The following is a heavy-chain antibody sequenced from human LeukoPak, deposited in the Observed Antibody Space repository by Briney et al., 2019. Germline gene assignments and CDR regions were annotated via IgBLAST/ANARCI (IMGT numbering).Heavy chain of an antibody. Sequence: PGGSLRLSCAASGFTFSSYAMHWVRQAPGKGLEWVAVISYDGSNKYYADSVKGRFTISRDNSKNTLYLQMNSLRAEDTAVYYCARSRGRIAARPAYYFDYWGQGTLVTVSS. V-gene: IGHV3-30-3*01. J-gene: IGHJ4*02. CDR3: ARSRGRIAARPAYYFDY. D-gene: IGHD6-6*01. CDR1: GFTFSSYA. CDR2: ISYDGSNK.